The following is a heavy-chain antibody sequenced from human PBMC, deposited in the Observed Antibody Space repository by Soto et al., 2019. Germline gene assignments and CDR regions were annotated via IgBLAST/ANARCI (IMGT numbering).Heavy chain of an antibody. CDR2: ISPYDGDT. D-gene: IGHD1-26*01. Sequence: QVQLVQSGVEVKKPGASVKVSCKASGYTFTTYGISWVRQAPGQGLELMGWISPYDGDTNYADTLQGRVTLTTDTSTTTAYMELRSLRSDDTAMYYCARDHGGSYQADSFDPWGQGTLVIVSS. CDR1: GYTFTTYG. CDR3: ARDHGGSYQADSFDP. V-gene: IGHV1-18*01. J-gene: IGHJ5*02.